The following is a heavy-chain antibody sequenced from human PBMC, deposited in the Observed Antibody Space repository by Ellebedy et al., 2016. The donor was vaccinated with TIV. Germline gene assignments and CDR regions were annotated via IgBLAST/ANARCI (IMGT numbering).Heavy chain of an antibody. D-gene: IGHD5-18*01. CDR2: INTNTGNP. V-gene: IGHV7-4-1*02. CDR3: ARAYTAMVTRTTSCDY. J-gene: IGHJ4*02. Sequence: AASVKVSCKTSGYTFTSYGMNWVRQAPGQGLEWMGWINTNTGNPTYAQGFTGRFVFSLDTSVSTAYLQISSLKAEDTGVYYCARAYTAMVTRTTSCDYWGQGTLVTVSS. CDR1: GYTFTSYG.